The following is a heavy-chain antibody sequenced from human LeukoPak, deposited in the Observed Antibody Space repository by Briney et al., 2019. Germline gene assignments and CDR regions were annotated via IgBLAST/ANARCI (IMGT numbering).Heavy chain of an antibody. CDR1: GGSVSSTSYY. J-gene: IGHJ4*02. V-gene: IGHV4-39*01. CDR3: AGLGDGFNTAGGFDY. Sequence: SETLSLTCTVSGGSVSSTSYYWGWIRQPPGKGLEWIANIYYRGTTHYNPSLKSRVTISVDTSKKQFSLKLSSVTAADTAVYYCAGLGDGFNTAGGFDYWGQGTLVTVSS. CDR2: IYYRGTT. D-gene: IGHD5-24*01.